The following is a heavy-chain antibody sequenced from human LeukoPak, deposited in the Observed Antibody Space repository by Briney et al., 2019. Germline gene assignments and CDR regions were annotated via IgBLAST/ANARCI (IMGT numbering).Heavy chain of an antibody. D-gene: IGHD3-3*01. CDR3: ARAPPTYFWSGYGYYYMDV. Sequence: SETLSLTGTVSGGSISSGDYYWSWIRQPPGKGLEWIGYIYYSGSTYYNPSLKSRVTISVDTSKNQFSLKLSSVTAADTAVYYCARAPPTYFWSGYGYYYMDVWGKGTTVTVSS. CDR1: GGSISSGDYY. J-gene: IGHJ6*03. CDR2: IYYSGST. V-gene: IGHV4-30-4*08.